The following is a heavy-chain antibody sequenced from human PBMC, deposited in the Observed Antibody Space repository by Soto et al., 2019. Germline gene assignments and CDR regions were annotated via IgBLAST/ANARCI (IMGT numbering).Heavy chain of an antibody. D-gene: IGHD2-2*01. Sequence: EVQLAESGGGLVQPGGSLRLSCAASGFTFSSYGMHWVRQAPGKGLEYVSAISPDGGSTYYANSVKGRFTISRDNSKNTMYLQMSSLRAEDMAVYYCAARYCSSTSCFHFDYWGQGTLVTVSS. CDR2: ISPDGGST. V-gene: IGHV3-64*01. CDR1: GFTFSSYG. CDR3: AARYCSSTSCFHFDY. J-gene: IGHJ4*02.